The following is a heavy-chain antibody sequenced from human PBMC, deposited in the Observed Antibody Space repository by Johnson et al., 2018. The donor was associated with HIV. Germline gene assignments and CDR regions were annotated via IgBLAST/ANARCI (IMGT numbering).Heavy chain of an antibody. V-gene: IGHV3-30*18. J-gene: IGHJ3*02. CDR3: AKPFPRWFAPLETAFDI. D-gene: IGHD3-9*01. Sequence: VESGGGVVQPGRSLRLSCAASGFTFSNYAMHWVRPAPGKGLEWVAVISYDGSETYYADSLKGRFTISRDNSKSTLYLQMNSLRPEDTAVYYCAKPFPRWFAPLETAFDIWGQGTMVTVSS. CDR2: ISYDGSET. CDR1: GFTFSNYA.